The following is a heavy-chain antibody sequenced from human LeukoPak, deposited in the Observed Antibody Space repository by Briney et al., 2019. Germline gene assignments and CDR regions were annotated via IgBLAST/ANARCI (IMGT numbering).Heavy chain of an antibody. J-gene: IGHJ4*02. CDR1: GYTFTSYD. Sequence: GASVKVSCKASGYTFTSYDINWVRQATGQGLEWMGWMNPNSDNTGYAQKFQGRVTITRNTSISTAYMELSSLRSEDTAVYYCAREYYEYYDYWGQGTLVTVSS. CDR3: AREYYEYYDY. CDR2: MNPNSDNT. D-gene: IGHD2/OR15-2a*01. V-gene: IGHV1-8*03.